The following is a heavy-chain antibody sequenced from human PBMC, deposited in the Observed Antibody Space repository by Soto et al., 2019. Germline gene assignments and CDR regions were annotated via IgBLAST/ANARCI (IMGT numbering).Heavy chain of an antibody. Sequence: QEQLVQSAAEVKKPGSSVKVSCKASGGTFSSYAISWVRQAPGEGLEWMGGIIPMFGEANYAQKFQGRVTISADTSTRTAYMDLRSLRYEDTALYYCAREHYYDSGTYDHQQYGLDVWGQGTTVIVSS. CDR2: IIPMFGEA. V-gene: IGHV1-69*06. D-gene: IGHD3-22*01. J-gene: IGHJ6*02. CDR1: GGTFSSYA. CDR3: AREHYYDSGTYDHQQYGLDV.